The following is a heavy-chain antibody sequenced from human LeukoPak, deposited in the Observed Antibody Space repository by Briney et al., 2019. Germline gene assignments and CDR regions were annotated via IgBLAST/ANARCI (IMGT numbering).Heavy chain of an antibody. J-gene: IGHJ4*02. CDR2: ISWNSGSI. Sequence: GRSLRLSCAASGFTFDDYAMHWVRQAPGQGLEWVSGISWNSGSIGYADSVKGRFTISRDNAKNSLYLQMNSLRAEDTALYYCAKVGGFVSNWGQGTLVTVSS. CDR3: AKVGGFVSN. V-gene: IGHV3-9*01. CDR1: GFTFDDYA. D-gene: IGHD3-16*01.